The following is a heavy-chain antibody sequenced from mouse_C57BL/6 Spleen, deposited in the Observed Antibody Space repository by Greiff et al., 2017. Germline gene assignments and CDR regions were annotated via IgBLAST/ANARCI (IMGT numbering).Heavy chain of an antibody. CDR3: ARCPRDSAGWYYFDY. CDR1: GYTFTSYW. CDR2: IYPGSGST. J-gene: IGHJ2*01. Sequence: QVQLQQPGAELVKPGASVKMSCKASGYTFTSYWITWVKQRPGQGLEWIGDIYPGSGSTNYNEKFTSKATLTVYTSSSTAYMQLSSLTSEDSAVYYCARCPRDSAGWYYFDYWGQGTTLTVSS. D-gene: IGHD3-2*02. V-gene: IGHV1-55*01.